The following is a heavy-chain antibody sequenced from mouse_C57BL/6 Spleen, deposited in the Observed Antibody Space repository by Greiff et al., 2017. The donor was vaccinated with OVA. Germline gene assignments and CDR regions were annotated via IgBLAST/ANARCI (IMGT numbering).Heavy chain of an antibody. V-gene: IGHV3-6*01. CDR2: ISYDGSN. CDR1: GYSITSGYY. CDR3: ARDIRAFAY. Sequence: EVQLQQSGPGLVKPSQSLSLTCSVTGYSITSGYYWNWIRQFPGNKLEWMGYISYDGSNNYNPSLKNRISITRDTSKNQFFLKLNSVTTEDTATYYCARDIRAFAYWGQGTLVTVSA. D-gene: IGHD3-1*01. J-gene: IGHJ3*01.